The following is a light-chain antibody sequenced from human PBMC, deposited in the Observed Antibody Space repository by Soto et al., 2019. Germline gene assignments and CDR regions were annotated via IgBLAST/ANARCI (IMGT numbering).Light chain of an antibody. V-gene: IGKV3-15*01. Sequence: EIVLTQSPGTLSLSPGERATLSCRASQSGISSYLAWYQQKPGQAPRLLIYGASTRATGIPARFSGSGSGTEFTLTISSLQSEDFAVYYRQQYNNWPLTFGQGTRLEIK. J-gene: IGKJ5*01. CDR3: QQYNNWPLT. CDR2: GAS. CDR1: QSGISSY.